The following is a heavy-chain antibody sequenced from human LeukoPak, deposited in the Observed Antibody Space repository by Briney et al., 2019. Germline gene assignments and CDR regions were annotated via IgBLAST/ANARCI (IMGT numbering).Heavy chain of an antibody. D-gene: IGHD3-9*01. CDR1: GGTFSSYA. J-gene: IGHJ6*02. V-gene: IGHV1-69*06. CDR3: ARGLRYFDWLLKVVPHYYYYYGMDV. CDR2: IIPIFGTA. Sequence: GASVKVSCKASGGTFSSYAISWVRQAPGQGLEWMGGIIPIFGTANYAQKFQGRVTITADTSTSTAYMELRSLRSDDTAVYYCARGLRYFDWLLKVVPHYYYYYGMDVWGQGTTVTVSS.